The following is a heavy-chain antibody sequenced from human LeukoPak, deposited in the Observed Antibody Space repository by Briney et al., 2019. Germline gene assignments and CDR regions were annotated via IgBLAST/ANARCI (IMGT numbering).Heavy chain of an antibody. CDR2: IYHSGST. CDR3: ARHIRAKYSSSHLVYFDY. D-gene: IGHD6-6*01. CDR1: GYSISSGYY. V-gene: IGHV4-38-2*01. J-gene: IGHJ4*02. Sequence: SETLSLTCAVSGYSISSGYYWGWIRQPPGKGLEWFGSIYHSGSTYYNPSLKSRVTISVDTSKNQFSLKLSSVTAADTAVYYCARHIRAKYSSSHLVYFDYWGQGTLVTVSS.